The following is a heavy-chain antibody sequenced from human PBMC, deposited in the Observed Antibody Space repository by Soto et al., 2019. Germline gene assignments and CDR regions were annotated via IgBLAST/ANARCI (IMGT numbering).Heavy chain of an antibody. CDR1: GFTFDSYA. Sequence: EVQLLQSEGGLVQPGGSLRLSCAASGFTFDSYAMSWVRQAPGKGPEWVSALGGSGATTHYADSVKGRFTISRDNSKSTVYLQMNSLRVEDTAVYYCAKDAKGASAPYFFDDWGQGTLVIVSS. V-gene: IGHV3-23*01. CDR3: AKDAKGASAPYFFDD. CDR2: LGGSGATT. J-gene: IGHJ4*02. D-gene: IGHD6-13*01.